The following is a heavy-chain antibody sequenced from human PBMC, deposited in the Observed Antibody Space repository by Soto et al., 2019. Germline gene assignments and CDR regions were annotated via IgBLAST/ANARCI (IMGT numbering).Heavy chain of an antibody. J-gene: IGHJ6*02. V-gene: IGHV3-23*01. CDR3: AKVTQITMIVVVSPMDV. Sequence: GGSLRLSCAASGFTFSSYAMSWVRQAPGKGLEWVSAISGSGGSTYYADSVKGRFTISRDNSKNTLDLQMNSLRAEDTSVYYCAKVTQITMIVVVSPMDVWGQGTTVTVSS. CDR2: ISGSGGST. CDR1: GFTFSSYA. D-gene: IGHD3-22*01.